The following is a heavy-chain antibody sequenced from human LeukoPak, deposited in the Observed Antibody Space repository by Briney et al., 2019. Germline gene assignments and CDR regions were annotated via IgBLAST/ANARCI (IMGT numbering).Heavy chain of an antibody. CDR3: AGVNYYDSSGYYYAEYSQH. V-gene: IGHV4-4*07. J-gene: IGHJ1*01. Sequence: SETLSLTCTVSGGSISSYYWSWIRQPAGKGLEWIGRIYTSGSTNYNPSLKSRVTMSVDTSKNQFSLKLSSVTAADTAVYYCAGVNYYDSSGYYYAEYSQHWGQGTLVTVSS. D-gene: IGHD3-22*01. CDR2: IYTSGST. CDR1: GGSISSYY.